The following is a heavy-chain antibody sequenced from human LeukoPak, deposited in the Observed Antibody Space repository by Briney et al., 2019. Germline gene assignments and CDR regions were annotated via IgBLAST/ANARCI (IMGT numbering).Heavy chain of an antibody. Sequence: GGSLRLSCAASGFTFSSYDMHWVRQVTGKGLEWVSAIGTAGDPYYPGSVKGRFTISRENAKNSLYLQMNSLRAGDTAVYYCARAVAGTGYYFDYWGQGTLVTVSS. CDR1: GFTFSSYD. J-gene: IGHJ4*02. D-gene: IGHD6-19*01. CDR3: ARAVAGTGYYFDY. V-gene: IGHV3-13*05. CDR2: IGTAGDP.